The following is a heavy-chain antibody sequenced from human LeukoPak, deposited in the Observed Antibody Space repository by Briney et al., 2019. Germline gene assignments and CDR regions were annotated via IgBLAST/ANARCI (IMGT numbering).Heavy chain of an antibody. CDR3: AKARIVVVITRYYFDY. Sequence: PGGSLRLSCAASGFTFSSYAMSWVRQAPGKGLEWVSGISGSGGSTYYADFVKGRFTTSRDNSKNTLYLQMNSLRAEDTAVYYCAKARIVVVITRYYFDYWGQGTLVTVSS. J-gene: IGHJ4*02. CDR2: ISGSGGST. CDR1: GFTFSSYA. D-gene: IGHD3-22*01. V-gene: IGHV3-23*01.